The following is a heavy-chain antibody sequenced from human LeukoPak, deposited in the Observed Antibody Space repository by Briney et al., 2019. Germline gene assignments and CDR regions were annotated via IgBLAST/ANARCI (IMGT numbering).Heavy chain of an antibody. CDR1: GFRFDSFY. CDR2: ISASGAVP. D-gene: IGHD3-22*01. Sequence: GRSLRLSRAASGFRFDSFYMGSISQVPGKGLGYIALISASGAVPYYAESVKGRFTISRDNAKNSVSLQMNSLSADDTAIYYCARSLIVASEGYWGQGTQVTVSS. V-gene: IGHV3-11*04. CDR3: ARSLIVASEGY. J-gene: IGHJ4*02.